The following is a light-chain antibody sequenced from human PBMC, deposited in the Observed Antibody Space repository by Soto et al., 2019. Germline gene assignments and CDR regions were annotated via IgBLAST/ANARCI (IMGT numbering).Light chain of an antibody. Sequence: EILMTQSPATLSVSPGEISTLXXRASQSVSSNLAWYQQKPGQATRLVXYGASTRATGIPARFSGSGSGTEFTLTISSLQSEDFAVYYCQQYNNWPPWTFGQGTKVDIK. CDR1: QSVSSN. V-gene: IGKV3-15*01. J-gene: IGKJ1*01. CDR3: QQYNNWPPWT. CDR2: GAS.